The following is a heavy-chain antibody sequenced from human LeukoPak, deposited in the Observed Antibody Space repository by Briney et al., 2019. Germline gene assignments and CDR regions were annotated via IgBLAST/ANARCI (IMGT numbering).Heavy chain of an antibody. Sequence: PGGSLRLSCAASGVTVTNAWMSWVRQAPGKGLEWVSAISGSGGSTYYADSVKGRFTISRDNSKNTLYLQMNSLRAEDTAVYYCAIPGGRWLQSPDYWGQGTLVTVSS. CDR1: GVTVTNAW. V-gene: IGHV3-66*01. CDR3: AIPGGRWLQSPDY. CDR2: ISGSGGST. J-gene: IGHJ4*02. D-gene: IGHD5-24*01.